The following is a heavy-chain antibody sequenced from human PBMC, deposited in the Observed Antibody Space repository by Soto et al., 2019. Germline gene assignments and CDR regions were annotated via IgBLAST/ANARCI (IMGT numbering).Heavy chain of an antibody. D-gene: IGHD2-15*01. J-gene: IGHJ6*03. CDR1: GFTFSSYS. Sequence: GGSLRLSCAASGFTFSSYSMNWVHQAPGKGLEWVSSISSSSSYIYYADSVKGRFTISRDNAKNSLYLQMNSLRAEDTAVYYCARDEPAYCSGGSCYSDYYYYMDVWGKGTTVTVSS. CDR2: ISSSSSYI. CDR3: ARDEPAYCSGGSCYSDYYYYMDV. V-gene: IGHV3-21*01.